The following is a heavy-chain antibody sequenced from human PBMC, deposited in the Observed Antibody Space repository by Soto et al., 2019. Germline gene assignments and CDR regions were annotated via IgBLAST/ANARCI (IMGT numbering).Heavy chain of an antibody. CDR2: ISYDGSNK. Sequence: PGGSLRLSCAASGFTFSNSGMHWVRQAPGKGLEWVAVISYDGSNKYYADSVKGRFTISRDNSKNTLYLQMNSLRAEDTAVYYCAKGNYQINYWGQGTLVTVS. D-gene: IGHD1-7*01. CDR3: AKGNYQINY. CDR1: GFTFSNSG. V-gene: IGHV3-30*18. J-gene: IGHJ4*02.